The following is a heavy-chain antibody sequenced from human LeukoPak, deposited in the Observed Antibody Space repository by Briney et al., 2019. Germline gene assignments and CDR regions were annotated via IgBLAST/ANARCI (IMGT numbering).Heavy chain of an antibody. Sequence: PGGSLRLSCAASGFTFSSYGMHWVRQAPGKGLEWVAFIRYDGSNKYYADSVKGRFTISRDNSKNTLYLQMNSLRAEDTAVYYCAKDWGYYYDSSGYPHPDYWGQGTLVTVSS. J-gene: IGHJ4*02. V-gene: IGHV3-30*02. D-gene: IGHD3-22*01. CDR1: GFTFSSYG. CDR3: AKDWGYYYDSSGYPHPDY. CDR2: IRYDGSNK.